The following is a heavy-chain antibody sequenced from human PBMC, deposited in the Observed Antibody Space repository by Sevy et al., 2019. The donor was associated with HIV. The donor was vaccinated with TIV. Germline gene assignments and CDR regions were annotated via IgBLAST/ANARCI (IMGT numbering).Heavy chain of an antibody. CDR3: AKPISGVYCSSTSCYGGAFDY. CDR1: GFTFSSYA. V-gene: IGHV3-23*01. D-gene: IGHD2-2*01. CDR2: ISGSGGST. Sequence: GSLRLSCAASGFTFSSYAMSWVRQAPGKGLEWVSAISGSGGSTYYADSVKGRFTISRDNSKNTLYLQMNSLRAEDTAVYYCAKPISGVYCSSTSCYGGAFDYWGQGTLVTVSS. J-gene: IGHJ4*02.